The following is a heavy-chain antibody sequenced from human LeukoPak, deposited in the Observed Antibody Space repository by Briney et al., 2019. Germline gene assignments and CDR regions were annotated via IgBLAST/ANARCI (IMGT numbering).Heavy chain of an antibody. V-gene: IGHV3-7*01. CDR3: PRVYRSSSGYCFDF. Sequence: GGSLRLSCAASGFTFSSYWMSWVRQAPGKGLEWVANIKQDGSEKYYVDSVKGRFTVSRDNAKNSLYLQMNSLRAEDTAVYYCPRVYRSSSGYCFDFWGQGTLVTVSS. D-gene: IGHD6-6*01. J-gene: IGHJ4*02. CDR1: GFTFSSYW. CDR2: IKQDGSEK.